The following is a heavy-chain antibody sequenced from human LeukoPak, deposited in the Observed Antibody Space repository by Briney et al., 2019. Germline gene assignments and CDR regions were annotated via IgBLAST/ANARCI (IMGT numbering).Heavy chain of an antibody. D-gene: IGHD3-3*01. J-gene: IGHJ4*02. CDR3: ARATDIADFWSGYLFDY. V-gene: IGHV4-59*11. CDR2: IYYSGST. CDR1: GGSISSHY. Sequence: SETLSLTCTVSGGSISSHYWSWIRQPPGKGLEWIGYIYYSGSTNYNPSLKSRVTISVDTSKNQFSLKLSSVTAADTGVYYCARATDIADFWSGYLFDYWGQGTLVTVSS.